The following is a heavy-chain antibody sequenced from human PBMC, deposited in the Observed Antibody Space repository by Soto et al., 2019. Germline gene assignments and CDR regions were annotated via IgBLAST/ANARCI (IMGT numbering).Heavy chain of an antibody. CDR3: AKDQLTAGGDYYYYYGMDV. J-gene: IGHJ6*02. CDR1: GFTFSSFA. CDR2: ISGGGGGS. D-gene: IGHD6-13*01. V-gene: IGHV3-23*01. Sequence: EVVLLESGGGLVQPGGSLRLSCAASGFTFSSFAMSWVRQTPGKGLEWLSGISGGGGGSYYADSVKGRFTISRDNSKNTLYLQMNILRVKDTALYYCAKDQLTAGGDYYYYYGMDVWGRGTAVTVSS.